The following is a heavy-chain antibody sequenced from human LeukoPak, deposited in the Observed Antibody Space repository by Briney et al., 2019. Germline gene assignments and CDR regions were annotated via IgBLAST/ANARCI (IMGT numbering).Heavy chain of an antibody. Sequence: SEALSLTCAVSGGSISSGGYSWSWIRQPPGKGLEWIGYIYHSGSTYYNPSLKSRVTISVDRSKNQFSLKLRSVTAADTAVYYCARGTTVTTNWFDPWGQGTLVTVSS. V-gene: IGHV4-30-2*01. CDR3: ARGTTVTTNWFDP. D-gene: IGHD4-17*01. CDR1: GGSISSGGYS. CDR2: IYHSGST. J-gene: IGHJ5*02.